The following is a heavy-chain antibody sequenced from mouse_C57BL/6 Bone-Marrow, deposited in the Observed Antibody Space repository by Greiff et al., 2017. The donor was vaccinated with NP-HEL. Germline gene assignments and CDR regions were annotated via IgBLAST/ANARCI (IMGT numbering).Heavy chain of an antibody. CDR2: INPNNGGT. V-gene: IGHV1-18*01. D-gene: IGHD1-1*01. CDR3: ARSGTVVATRDFDV. Sequence: VQLQQSGPELVKPGASVKIPCKASGYTFTDYNMDWVKQSHGKSLEWIGDINPNNGGTIYNQKFKGKATLTVDKSSSTAYMELRSLTSEDTAVYYGARSGTVVATRDFDVWGTGTTVTVSS. CDR1: GYTFTDYN. J-gene: IGHJ1*03.